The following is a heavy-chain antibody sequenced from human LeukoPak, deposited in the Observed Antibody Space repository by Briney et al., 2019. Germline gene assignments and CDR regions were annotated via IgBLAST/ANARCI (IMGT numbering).Heavy chain of an antibody. CDR1: GYSFTSYW. V-gene: IGHV5-51*01. CDR3: ARRAYSSSWSPTPFDF. J-gene: IGHJ4*02. CDR2: IYPGDSDT. D-gene: IGHD6-13*01. Sequence: GESLKISCKGSGYSFTSYWIGWVRQMPGKGLEWVGIIYPGDSDTTYSPSFQGQVTISADKSIGTAYLQWSSLKASDTAMYYCARRAYSSSWSPTPFDFWGQGTLVTVSS.